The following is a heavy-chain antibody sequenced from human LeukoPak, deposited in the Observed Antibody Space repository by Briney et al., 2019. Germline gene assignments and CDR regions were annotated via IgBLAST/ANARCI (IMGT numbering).Heavy chain of an antibody. D-gene: IGHD6-13*01. CDR1: GGSISSGGYY. CDR2: IYHSGST. J-gene: IGHJ5*02. V-gene: IGHV4-30-2*01. Sequence: SETLSLTCTVSGGSISSGGYYWSWIRQPPGKGLEWIGYIYHSGSTYYNPSLKSRVTISVDRSKNQFSLKLSSVTAADTAVYYCARIPAAGISSWFDPWGQGTLVTVSS. CDR3: ARIPAAGISSWFDP.